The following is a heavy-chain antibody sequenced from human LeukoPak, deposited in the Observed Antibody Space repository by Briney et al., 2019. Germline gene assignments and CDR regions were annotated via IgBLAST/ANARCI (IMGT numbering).Heavy chain of an antibody. Sequence: PGGSLRLSCAASGFTFSSYSMNWVRQAPGKGLEWVSYISSSDSTIYYADSVKGRFTISRDNAKNSLYLQMSSLRAEGTAAYYCARVVRIPAAGPSFDYWGQGTLVTVSS. J-gene: IGHJ4*02. CDR1: GFTFSSYS. D-gene: IGHD6-13*01. CDR3: ARVVRIPAAGPSFDY. V-gene: IGHV3-48*04. CDR2: ISSSDSTI.